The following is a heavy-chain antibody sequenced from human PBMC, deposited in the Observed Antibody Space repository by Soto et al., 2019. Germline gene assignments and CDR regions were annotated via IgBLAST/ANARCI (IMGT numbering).Heavy chain of an antibody. J-gene: IGHJ6*02. D-gene: IGHD3-9*01. V-gene: IGHV1-3*01. CDR2: INAGNGNT. CDR3: ARDIPYYDILTGYYLRYYYGMDV. Sequence: ASVKVSCKASGYTFTSYSMHWVRRAPGQRLECMGWINAGNGNTKYSQKFQGRVTITRDTSASTAYMELSSLRSEDTAVYYCARDIPYYDILTGYYLRYYYGMDVWGQGTTVTVSS. CDR1: GYTFTSYS.